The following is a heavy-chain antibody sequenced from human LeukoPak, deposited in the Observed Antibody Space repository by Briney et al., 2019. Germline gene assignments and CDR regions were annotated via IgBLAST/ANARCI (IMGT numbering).Heavy chain of an antibody. CDR2: ISAYNGNT. Sequence: ASVKVSCKASGYTFTSYGISWVRQAPGQGLEWMGWISAYNGNTNYAQKLKGRVTMTTDTSTSTAYMELRSLRSDDTAVYYCARDRIAVAGPGVSDYWGQGTLVNVSS. CDR3: ARDRIAVAGPGVSDY. D-gene: IGHD6-19*01. CDR1: GYTFTSYG. J-gene: IGHJ4*02. V-gene: IGHV1-18*01.